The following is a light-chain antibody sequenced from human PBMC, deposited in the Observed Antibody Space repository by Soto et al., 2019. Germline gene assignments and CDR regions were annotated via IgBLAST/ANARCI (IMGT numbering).Light chain of an antibody. V-gene: IGKV3-11*01. CDR3: QQRSNWPRT. CDR2: DAS. CDR1: QSVTKY. J-gene: IGKJ1*01. Sequence: EIVLTQSPATLSLSPGERATLSCRASQSVTKYLAWYQQKTGQAPRLLIYDASNRATGIPARFSGSGSGTDFTLTISSLEPEDFVVYYCQQRSNWPRTFGQGTKVEIK.